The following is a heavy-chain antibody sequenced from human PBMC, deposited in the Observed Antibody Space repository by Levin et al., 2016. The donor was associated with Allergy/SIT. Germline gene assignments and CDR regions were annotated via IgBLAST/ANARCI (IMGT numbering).Heavy chain of an antibody. CDR1: GFTFSSYD. CDR3: VRDGDVYNFDY. D-gene: IGHD5-24*01. V-gene: IGHV3-13*04. Sequence: GGSLRLSCAASGFTFSSYDIHWVRQATGKGLEWVSAIGSGGDTYYSESVKGRFTISRDNARNTLYLQMISLRVEDTAVYYCVRDGDVYNFDYWGQGTLVTVSS. J-gene: IGHJ4*02. CDR2: IGSGGDT.